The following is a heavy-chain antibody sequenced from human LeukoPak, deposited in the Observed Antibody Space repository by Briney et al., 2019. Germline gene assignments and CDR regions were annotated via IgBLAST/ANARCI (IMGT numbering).Heavy chain of an antibody. D-gene: IGHD4-17*01. CDR2: ISYDGSNK. CDR3: AKGDGDYRDAFDI. V-gene: IGHV3-30-3*01. CDR1: GFTFSSYA. Sequence: GRSLRLSCAASGFTFSSYAMHWVRQAPGKGLEWVAVISYDGSNKYYADSAKGRFTISRDNSKNTLYLQMNSLRAEDTAVYYCAKGDGDYRDAFDIWGQGTMVTVSS. J-gene: IGHJ3*02.